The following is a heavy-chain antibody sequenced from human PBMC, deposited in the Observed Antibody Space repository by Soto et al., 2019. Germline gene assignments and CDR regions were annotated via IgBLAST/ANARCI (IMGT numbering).Heavy chain of an antibody. J-gene: IGHJ3*02. CDR2: ISASGGRT. CDR3: AKDPNGDYVGAHDM. D-gene: IGHD4-17*01. Sequence: EVQLLESGGSLVQPGGSLRVSCAASGFTFSSYAMSWVRQGPGAGLEWVSGISASGGRTYYADSVKGRFTISRDNSKNTVFLQMNSLRAEDTALYYCAKDPNGDYVGAHDMWGRGTMVTVSS. CDR1: GFTFSSYA. V-gene: IGHV3-23*01.